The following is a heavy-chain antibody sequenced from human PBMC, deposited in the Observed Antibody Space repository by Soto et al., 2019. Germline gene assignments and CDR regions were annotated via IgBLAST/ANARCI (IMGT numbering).Heavy chain of an antibody. J-gene: IGHJ4*02. CDR1: GYTFTGNY. Sequence: QVQLVQSGAEVKKPWASVKVSCKASGYTFTGNYMHWVRQAPGQGLEWMGWINPNSGGTDYAQKFQGRVTMTRDTSISTVYMDLSSLSSDDTAVYYCARAHCNSGFDYWGQGALVTVSS. CDR3: ARAHCNSGFDY. D-gene: IGHD6-19*01. V-gene: IGHV1-2*02. CDR2: INPNSGGT.